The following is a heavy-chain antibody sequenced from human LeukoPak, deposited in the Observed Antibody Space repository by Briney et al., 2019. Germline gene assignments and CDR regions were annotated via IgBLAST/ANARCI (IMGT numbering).Heavy chain of an antibody. V-gene: IGHV3-21*01. CDR3: ARRLPYSSGWYSDY. J-gene: IGHJ4*02. CDR2: ISDDSNWI. Sequence: GGSLRLSCAASGFTFSSYGMHWVRQAPGKGLEWVSSISDDSNWIYNADSVEGRFTISRDNAKNSLYLQMNSLRAEDTAVYYCARRLPYSSGWYSDYWGQGTLVTVSS. D-gene: IGHD6-19*01. CDR1: GFTFSSYG.